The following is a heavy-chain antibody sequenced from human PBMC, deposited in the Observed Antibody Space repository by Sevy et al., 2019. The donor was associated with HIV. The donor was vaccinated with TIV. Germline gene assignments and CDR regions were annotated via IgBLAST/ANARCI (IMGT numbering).Heavy chain of an antibody. D-gene: IGHD1-26*01. CDR1: GGSITSLY. CDR3: AGENAWGRGYS. Sequence: SETLSLTYTVSGGSITSLYWGWIRQPPGKGLEWIANIYYNGNTNYNPSLKSRVTISLDTSKNQFSLRLSSVTAADTAIYYRAGENAWGRGYSWGQGTLVTVSS. V-gene: IGHV4-59*08. CDR2: IYYNGNT. J-gene: IGHJ4*02.